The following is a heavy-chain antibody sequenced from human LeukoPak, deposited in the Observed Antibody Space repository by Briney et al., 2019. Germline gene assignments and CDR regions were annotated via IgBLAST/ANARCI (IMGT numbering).Heavy chain of an antibody. CDR3: ARLSGDITVFDL. V-gene: IGHV3-7*01. J-gene: IGHJ4*02. Sequence: PGGSLRLSCAASGFTFSSYSMSWVRQAPGKGLEWVATIKRDGSEKYYVDSVKGRFTVSRDNAKNSLYLQTNSLRADDTAVYYCARLSGDITVFDLWGQGTLVTVSS. CDR1: GFTFSSYS. CDR2: IKRDGSEK. D-gene: IGHD7-27*01.